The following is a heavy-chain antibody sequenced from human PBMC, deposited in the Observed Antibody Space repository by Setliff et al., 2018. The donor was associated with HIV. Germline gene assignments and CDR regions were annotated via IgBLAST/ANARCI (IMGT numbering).Heavy chain of an antibody. V-gene: IGHV7-4-1*02. CDR3: ARDGADYNFRSGTHPFDI. CDR1: GYTFNTYP. CDR2: INTATGSP. D-gene: IGHD3-3*01. J-gene: IGHJ4*02. Sequence: ASVKVSCKASGYTFNTYPINWVRQAPGQGLELMGWINTATGSPRFAQGFRGRFGFSLDASVTTTYLHINNLEAADSAIYYCARDGADYNFRSGTHPFDIWGQGTLVTVLL.